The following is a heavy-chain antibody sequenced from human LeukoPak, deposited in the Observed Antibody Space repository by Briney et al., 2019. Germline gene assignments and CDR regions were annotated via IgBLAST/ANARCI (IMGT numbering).Heavy chain of an antibody. Sequence: NTGESLKISCKGSGYSFTSDWISWVRQMPGKGLEWMGRIDPSDSYTNYSPSFQGHVTISADKTISTVYLQWSSLEASDTAIYYCARLLQGRAESDWGQGTLVTVSS. CDR3: ARLLQGRAESD. CDR1: GYSFTSDW. D-gene: IGHD6-13*01. J-gene: IGHJ4*02. V-gene: IGHV5-10-1*01. CDR2: IDPSDSYT.